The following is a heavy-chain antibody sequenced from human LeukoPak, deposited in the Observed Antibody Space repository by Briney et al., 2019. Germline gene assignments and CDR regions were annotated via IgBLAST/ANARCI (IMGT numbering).Heavy chain of an antibody. V-gene: IGHV1-18*01. CDR3: ARDERIAASSNFDY. D-gene: IGHD6-13*01. CDR2: ISAYNGNT. Sequence: VASVKVSCKASGYTFTSYGISWVRQAPGQGLEWMGWISAYNGNTNYAQKLQGRVTMTTDTSTGTAYMELRSLRSDDTAVYYCARDERIAASSNFDYWGQGTLVTVSS. J-gene: IGHJ4*02. CDR1: GYTFTSYG.